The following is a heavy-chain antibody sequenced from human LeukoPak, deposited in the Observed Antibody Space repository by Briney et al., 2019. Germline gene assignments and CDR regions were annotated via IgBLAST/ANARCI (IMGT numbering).Heavy chain of an antibody. CDR3: ARDTGIAVAGTDVWFDP. CDR2: ISGSGGST. Sequence: GGSLRLSCAASGFTFSSYGMSWVRQAPGKGLEWVSAISGSGGSTYYADSVKGRFTISRDNSKNSLYLQMNSLRAEDTAVYYCARDTGIAVAGTDVWFDPWGQGTLVTVSS. J-gene: IGHJ5*02. V-gene: IGHV3-23*01. CDR1: GFTFSSYG. D-gene: IGHD6-19*01.